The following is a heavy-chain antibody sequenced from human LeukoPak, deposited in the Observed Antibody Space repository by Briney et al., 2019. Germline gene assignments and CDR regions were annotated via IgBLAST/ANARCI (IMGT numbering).Heavy chain of an antibody. CDR1: GYTFTGYY. CDR3: ARDPYDYVWGSYRYLYY. J-gene: IGHJ4*02. CDR2: INPNSGGT. D-gene: IGHD3-16*02. Sequence: ASVKVSCKASGYTFTGYYMHWVRQAPGQGLEWMGRINPNSGGTNYAQKLQGRVTMTTDTSTSTAYMELRSLRSDDTAVYYCARDPYDYVWGSYRYLYYWGQGTLVTVSS. V-gene: IGHV1-2*06.